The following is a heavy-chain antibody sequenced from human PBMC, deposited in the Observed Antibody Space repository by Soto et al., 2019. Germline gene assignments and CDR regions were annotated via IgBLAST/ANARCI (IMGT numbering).Heavy chain of an antibody. D-gene: IGHD6-6*01. Sequence: EVQLVESGGGLVQPGGSLRLSCAASGFTFSSYSMNWVRQAPGKGLEWVSYISSSSSTIYYADSVKGRFTISRDNAKNSLYLQMNGLSAEDTAVYYCARDFTWPSAYSSSNFDYWGQGPLVTVSS. J-gene: IGHJ4*02. V-gene: IGHV3-48*01. CDR2: ISSSSSTI. CDR1: GFTFSSYS. CDR3: ARDFTWPSAYSSSNFDY.